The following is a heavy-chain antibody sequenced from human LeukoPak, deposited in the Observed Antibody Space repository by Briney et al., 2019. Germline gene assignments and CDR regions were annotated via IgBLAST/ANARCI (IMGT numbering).Heavy chain of an antibody. CDR1: GFSFKDYY. J-gene: IGHJ4*02. Sequence: PGGSLRLSCAASGFSFKDYYFSWIRQAPGKGLEWVSFINVNGGAMYYADFVRGRFTISRDNAKSSLYLEMNSLRVEDTAVYYCARGPRILAAGSYYFDYWGQGSLVTVSS. D-gene: IGHD6-13*01. V-gene: IGHV3-11*01. CDR3: ARGPRILAAGSYYFDY. CDR2: INVNGGAM.